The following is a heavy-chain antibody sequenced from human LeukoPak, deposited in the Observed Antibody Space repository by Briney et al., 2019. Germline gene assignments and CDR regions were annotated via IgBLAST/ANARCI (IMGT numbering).Heavy chain of an antibody. CDR3: AELGITMIGGV. J-gene: IGHJ6*04. CDR2: ISGSGGST. D-gene: IGHD3-10*02. Sequence: GGSLRLSCAASGFTFSSYAMSWVRQAPGKGLEWVSAISGSGGSTYYADSVKGRFTISRDNAKNSLYLQMNSLRAEDTTVYYCAELGITMIGGVWGKGTTVTISS. V-gene: IGHV3-23*01. CDR1: GFTFSSYA.